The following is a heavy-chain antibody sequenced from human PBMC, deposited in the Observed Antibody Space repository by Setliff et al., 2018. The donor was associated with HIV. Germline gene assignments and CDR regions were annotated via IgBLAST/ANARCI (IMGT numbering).Heavy chain of an antibody. V-gene: IGHV1-69*13. J-gene: IGHJ4*02. CDR3: ARDLPYGDYGRWDY. CDR1: KDTFSSYA. Sequence: SVKVSCKASKDTFSSYAITWVRQAPGVGLEYLGGIIPVFHTGNYARQFHGRVTITADEPTSTVYLDPRSLTSDDTGVYYCARDLPYGDYGRWDYWGQGMLVTVSS. CDR2: IIPVFHTG. D-gene: IGHD4-17*01.